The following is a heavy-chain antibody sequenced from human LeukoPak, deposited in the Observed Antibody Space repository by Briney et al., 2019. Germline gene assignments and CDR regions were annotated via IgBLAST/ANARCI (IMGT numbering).Heavy chain of an antibody. J-gene: IGHJ4*02. CDR1: GGSISSSSYY. V-gene: IGHV4-39*01. CDR3: ARRYYYDSSGYYRIFDY. D-gene: IGHD3-22*01. CDR2: IYYSGST. Sequence: PSETLSLTCTVSGGSISSSSYYWGWIRQPPGKGLEWIGSIYYSGSTYYNPSLKSRVTISVDTSKNQFSLKLSSVTAADTAVYYCARRYYYDSSGYYRIFDYWGQGTLVTVSS.